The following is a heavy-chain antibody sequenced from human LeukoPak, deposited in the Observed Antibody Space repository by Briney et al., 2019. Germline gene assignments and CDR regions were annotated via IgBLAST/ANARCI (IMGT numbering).Heavy chain of an antibody. D-gene: IGHD3-16*01. Sequence: GGSLRLSCAASGFTFSSYSMSWVRQAPGKVLEWVSSISCSGGSTYYADSVKGRFTISRDNSRNSLFLQMNSLKPDDTAVYYCAKGGGGVLASWGQGTLVTVSS. V-gene: IGHV3-23*01. J-gene: IGHJ4*02. CDR3: AKGGGGVLAS. CDR1: GFTFSSYS. CDR2: ISCSGGST.